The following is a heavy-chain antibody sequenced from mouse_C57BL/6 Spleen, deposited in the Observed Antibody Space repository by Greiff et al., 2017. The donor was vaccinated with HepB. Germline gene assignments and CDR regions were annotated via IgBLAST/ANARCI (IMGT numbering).Heavy chain of an antibody. CDR3: ARSDSNYLYYFDY. V-gene: IGHV1-69*01. Sequence: QVQLQQPGAELVMPGASVKLSCKASGYTFTSYWMHWVKQRPGQGLEWIGEIDPSDSYTNYNQKFKGKSTLTVDKSSSTAYLQLSSLTSEDSAVYYCARSDSNYLYYFDYWGQGTTLTVSS. CDR1: GYTFTSYW. J-gene: IGHJ2*01. D-gene: IGHD2-5*01. CDR2: IDPSDSYT.